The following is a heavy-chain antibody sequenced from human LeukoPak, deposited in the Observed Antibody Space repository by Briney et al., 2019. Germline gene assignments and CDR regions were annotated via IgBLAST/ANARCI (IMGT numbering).Heavy chain of an antibody. J-gene: IGHJ5*02. D-gene: IGHD6-6*01. Sequence: SQTLSLTCTVSGRSISSGGYYWSWIRQHPGKGLEWIGYIYHSGSTYYNPSLKSRVTISVDTSKNQFSLKLSSVTAADTAVYYCARDYSSSSLGWFDPWGQGTLVTVSS. CDR3: ARDYSSSSLGWFDP. CDR2: IYHSGST. V-gene: IGHV4-31*03. CDR1: GRSISSGGYY.